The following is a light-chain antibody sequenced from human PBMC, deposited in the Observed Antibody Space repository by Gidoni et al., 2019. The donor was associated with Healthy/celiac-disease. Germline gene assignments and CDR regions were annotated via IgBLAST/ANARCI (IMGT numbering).Light chain of an antibody. J-gene: IGLJ2*01. CDR1: SSDVGGYNY. V-gene: IGLV2-14*01. Sequence: QSALTQPASVSGSPGQSITISCTGTSSDVGGYNYVSWYQQHPGKAPKLMIYEVSHRPSGVSTRFSGSKSGNTASLTLSGLQAEDESDYYCSSYTSSSTLGVFGGGTKLTVL. CDR3: SSYTSSSTLGV. CDR2: EVS.